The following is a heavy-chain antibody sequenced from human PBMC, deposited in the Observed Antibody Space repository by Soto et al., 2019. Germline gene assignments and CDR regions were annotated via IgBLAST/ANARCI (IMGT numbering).Heavy chain of an antibody. Sequence: GGSLRLSCAASRFTFRTYGMHWVRQAPGKGLEGVALIWSDRSNKYYADSVKGRFTISRDNSKKTLYLQMNSLRAEGTAVYYCARDRIAVAGNPEYFQHWGQGTLVTVSS. CDR3: ARDRIAVAGNPEYFQH. V-gene: IGHV3-33*01. CDR1: RFTFRTYG. D-gene: IGHD6-19*01. J-gene: IGHJ1*01. CDR2: IWSDRSNK.